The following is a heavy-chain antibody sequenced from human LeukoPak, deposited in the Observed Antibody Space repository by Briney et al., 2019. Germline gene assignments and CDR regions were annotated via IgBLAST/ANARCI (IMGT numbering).Heavy chain of an antibody. CDR2: IIPIFGTA. CDR1: GGTFSIYA. Sequence: SVTVSSKASGGTFSIYAISWVRQAPGQGLEWMGGIIPIFGTANYAQKFQGRVTITADESTSTAYMELSSLRSEDTAVYYCARDLGGYSYGSGYNWFDPWGQGTLVTVSS. D-gene: IGHD5-18*01. J-gene: IGHJ5*02. V-gene: IGHV1-69*13. CDR3: ARDLGGYSYGSGYNWFDP.